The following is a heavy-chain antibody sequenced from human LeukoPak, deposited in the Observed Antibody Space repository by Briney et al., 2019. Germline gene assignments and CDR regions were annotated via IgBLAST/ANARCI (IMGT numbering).Heavy chain of an antibody. CDR1: GGAISSSGHY. V-gene: IGHV4-39*01. Sequence: SETLSLTCNVSGGAISSSGHYWGWIRQPPGKGLEWIGTAFYNERIYYNPSLRSRVTISVDMSKDQISLMLTSVTASDTAVYYCARGNWFDPWGQGTLVTVSS. J-gene: IGHJ5*02. CDR2: AFYNERI. CDR3: ARGNWFDP.